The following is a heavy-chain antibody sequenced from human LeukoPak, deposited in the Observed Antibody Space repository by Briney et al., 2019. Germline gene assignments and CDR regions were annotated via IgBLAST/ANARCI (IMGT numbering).Heavy chain of an antibody. CDR3: ARGYYGSGSYGMFDY. Sequence: SETLSLTCAVYGGSFSGYYWSWIRQPPGKGLEWIGEINHSGSTNYNPSLKSRVTISVDTSKNRFSLKLSSVTAADTAVYYCARGYYGSGSYGMFDYWGQGTLVTVSS. J-gene: IGHJ4*02. V-gene: IGHV4-34*01. CDR1: GGSFSGYY. CDR2: INHSGST. D-gene: IGHD3-10*01.